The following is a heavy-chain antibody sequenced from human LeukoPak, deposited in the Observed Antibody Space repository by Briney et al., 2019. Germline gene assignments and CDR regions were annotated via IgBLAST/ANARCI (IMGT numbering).Heavy chain of an antibody. CDR1: GCTFVDYA. CDR2: IYWISGSL. V-gene: IGHV3-9*01. J-gene: IGHJ6*02. Sequence: GGALTVSRPGTGCTFVDYAMHWLRQAPGKGLEGVSGIYWISGSLGYADSVKGRFTISRDNAKNSLYLQMNSLRAEDTALYYCAKDMGYCSSTSCIDYYYYYGMDVWGQGTTVTVSS. D-gene: IGHD2-2*01. CDR3: AKDMGYCSSTSCIDYYYYYGMDV.